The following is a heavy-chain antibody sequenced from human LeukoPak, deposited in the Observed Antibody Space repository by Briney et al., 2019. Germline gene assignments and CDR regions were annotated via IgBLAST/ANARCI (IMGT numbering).Heavy chain of an antibody. CDR2: ISGSGGST. Sequence: GGSLRLSRVASGFTFSTFAMNWVRQAPGKGLEWVSAISGSGGSTYYADSVKGRFTISRDNSKNTLYLQMNSLRAEDTAVYYCAKDLIGIAAADGRWGQGTLVTVSS. J-gene: IGHJ4*02. V-gene: IGHV3-23*01. CDR3: AKDLIGIAAADGR. D-gene: IGHD6-13*01. CDR1: GFTFSTFA.